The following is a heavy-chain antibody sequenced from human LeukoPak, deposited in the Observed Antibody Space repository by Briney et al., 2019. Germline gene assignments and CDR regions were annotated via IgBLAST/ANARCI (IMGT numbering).Heavy chain of an antibody. Sequence: PGGSLRLSCAASGFTFSSYEMNWVRQAPGKGLEWVSYISSSGSTIYYADSVKGRFTISRDNAKNSLYLQMNSLRAEGTAVYYCARVWFGEPYYFDYWGQGTLVTVSS. D-gene: IGHD3-10*01. CDR3: ARVWFGEPYYFDY. CDR1: GFTFSSYE. V-gene: IGHV3-48*03. J-gene: IGHJ4*02. CDR2: ISSSGSTI.